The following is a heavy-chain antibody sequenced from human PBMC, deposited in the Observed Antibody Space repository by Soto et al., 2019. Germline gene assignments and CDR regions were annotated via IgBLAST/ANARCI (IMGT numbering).Heavy chain of an antibody. CDR2: INHSGST. D-gene: IGHD3-22*01. CDR1: GGSFSGYY. J-gene: IGHJ4*02. CDR3: ARVRHNYYDSSGYPVGLDY. Sequence: KPSETLSLTCAVYGGSFSGYYWSWIRQPPGKGLEWIGEINHSGSTNYNPSLKSRVTISVDTSKNQFSLKLSSVTAADTAVYYCARVRHNYYDSSGYPVGLDYWGQGTLVTVSS. V-gene: IGHV4-34*01.